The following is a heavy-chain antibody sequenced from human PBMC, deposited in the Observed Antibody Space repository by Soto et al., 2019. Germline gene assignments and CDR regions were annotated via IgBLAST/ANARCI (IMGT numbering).Heavy chain of an antibody. J-gene: IGHJ6*02. CDR3: ARDLVTLFGVVITRGYYYYGMDV. Sequence: XTVKLAFKASGYPFTGYYMHWVRQAPGQGLEWMGWINPNSGGTNYAQKFQGRVTMTRDTSISTAYMELSRLRSDDTAVYYCARDLVTLFGVVITRGYYYYGMDVWGQGTTVTVSS. D-gene: IGHD3-3*01. CDR1: GYPFTGYY. CDR2: INPNSGGT. V-gene: IGHV1-2*02.